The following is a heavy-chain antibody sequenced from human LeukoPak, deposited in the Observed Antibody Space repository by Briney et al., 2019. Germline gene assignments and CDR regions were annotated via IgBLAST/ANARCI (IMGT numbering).Heavy chain of an antibody. D-gene: IGHD6-19*01. CDR3: ARGTLYSGWSYYFDY. CDR2: VYYSGTT. Sequence: PSETLSLTCSVSGGSISLSYYYWGWIRQPPGKALEWIGSVYYSGTTSYNPSLKSRVTISVDMSKNHISLRLSSVTAADTAMYYCARGTLYSGWSYYFDYWGQGSQVTVSS. CDR1: GGSISLSYYY. V-gene: IGHV4-39*07. J-gene: IGHJ4*02.